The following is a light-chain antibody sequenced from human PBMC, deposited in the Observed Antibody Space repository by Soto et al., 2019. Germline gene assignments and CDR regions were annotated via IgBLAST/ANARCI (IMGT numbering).Light chain of an antibody. J-gene: IGKJ2*01. Sequence: DIQMTQSPSTLSAYVGDRVTFTCRASQSIDGWLAWYQQKPGKAPKLLIYDASSLETGVSSRFSGSGSGAEFTLTISSLQPDDFATYYCQQYNDNSFFGQGTKLVIK. CDR2: DAS. CDR3: QQYNDNSF. V-gene: IGKV1-5*01. CDR1: QSIDGW.